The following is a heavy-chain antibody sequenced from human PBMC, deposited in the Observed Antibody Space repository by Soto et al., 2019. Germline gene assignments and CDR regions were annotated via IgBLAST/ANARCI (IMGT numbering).Heavy chain of an antibody. CDR1: GGSISSSSYY. CDR3: ARLRWALVLDY. V-gene: IGHV4-39*01. J-gene: IGHJ4*02. D-gene: IGHD6-13*01. CDR2: IYYSGST. Sequence: SETLSLTCTVSGGSISSSSYYWGWIRQPPGKGLEWIGSIYYSGSTYYNPSLKSRVTISVDTSKNQFSLKLSSVTAADTAVYYCARLRWALVLDYWGQGTLVTVSS.